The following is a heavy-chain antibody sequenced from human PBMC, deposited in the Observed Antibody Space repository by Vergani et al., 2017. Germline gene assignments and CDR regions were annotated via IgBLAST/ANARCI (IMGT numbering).Heavy chain of an antibody. D-gene: IGHD1-7*01. Sequence: QVQLVQSGAEVKKPGSSVQVSCKASGGTLSSYAISWVRQAPGQGLEWMGVIIPIFGTANYAQKFQGRVTITADESTSTAYMELSSLRSEDTAVYYCAGGSWNYDGDYWGQGTLVTVSS. V-gene: IGHV1-69*01. CDR3: AGGSWNYDGDY. J-gene: IGHJ4*02. CDR2: IIPIFGTA. CDR1: GGTLSSYA.